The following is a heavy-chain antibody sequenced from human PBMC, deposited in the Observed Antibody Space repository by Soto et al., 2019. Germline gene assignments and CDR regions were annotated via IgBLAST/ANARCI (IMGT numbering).Heavy chain of an antibody. Sequence: GASVKVSCKASGYTFTGYYMHWVRQAPGQGLEWMGWINPNSGGTNYAQKFQGWVTMTRDTSVSTAYMELSRLRSDDTAVYYCARGRYDFWSGYPRDYYYYYGMDVWGQGTTVTVSS. V-gene: IGHV1-2*04. D-gene: IGHD3-3*01. CDR3: ARGRYDFWSGYPRDYYYYYGMDV. J-gene: IGHJ6*02. CDR2: INPNSGGT. CDR1: GYTFTGYY.